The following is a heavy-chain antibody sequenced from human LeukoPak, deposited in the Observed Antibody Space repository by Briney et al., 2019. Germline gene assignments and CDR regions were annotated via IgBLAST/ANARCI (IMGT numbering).Heavy chain of an antibody. D-gene: IGHD1-26*01. CDR2: ISYDGSNK. J-gene: IGHJ1*01. Sequence: PGGSLRLSCAASGFTFSSYAMHWVRQAPGKGLEWVAVISYDGSNKYYADSVKGRFTISRDNSKNTLYLQMNSLRAEDTAVYYCASSSGGYGILQNWGQGTLVTVSS. CDR3: ASSSGGYGILQN. CDR1: GFTFSSYA. V-gene: IGHV3-30-3*01.